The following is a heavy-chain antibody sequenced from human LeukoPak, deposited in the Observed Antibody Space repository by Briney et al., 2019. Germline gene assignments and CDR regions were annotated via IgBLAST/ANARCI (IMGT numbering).Heavy chain of an antibody. CDR3: AKGASYDFWSGYYYFDY. J-gene: IGHJ4*02. CDR2: VSYDGDFK. D-gene: IGHD3-3*01. V-gene: IGHV3-30-3*01. Sequence: GGSLRLSCVGSGFVFSKYAVHWVRQAPGKGLEWVAVVSYDGDFKLYGDSVKGRFTISRDNSKNTLYLQMNSLRAEDTAVYYCAKGASYDFWSGYYYFDYWGQGTLVTVSS. CDR1: GFVFSKYA.